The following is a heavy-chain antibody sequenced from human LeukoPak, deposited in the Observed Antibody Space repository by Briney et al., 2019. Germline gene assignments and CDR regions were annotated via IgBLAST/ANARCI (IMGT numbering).Heavy chain of an antibody. Sequence: ASVKVSCKASGYTFTNYCIHWVRQAPGQGLEWMGIINPSGGSTSYAQKFQGRVTMTRDMSTSTVYMELSSLRSDDTAVYYCARDGRLYDILTGWHYYYYYMDVWGKGTTVTISS. CDR1: GYTFTNYC. CDR2: INPSGGST. V-gene: IGHV1-46*01. D-gene: IGHD3-9*01. J-gene: IGHJ6*03. CDR3: ARDGRLYDILTGWHYYYYYMDV.